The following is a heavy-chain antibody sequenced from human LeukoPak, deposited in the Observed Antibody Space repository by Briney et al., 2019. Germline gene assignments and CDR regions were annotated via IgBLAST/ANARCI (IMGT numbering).Heavy chain of an antibody. CDR1: GFTVSSNY. J-gene: IGHJ4*02. D-gene: IGHD1-26*01. CDR2: IYSGGST. V-gene: IGHV3-53*01. CDR3: ATAKVGMVGVVPDFDC. Sequence: GGSLRLSCAASGFTVSSNYMSWVRQAPGKGRGWVSVIYSGGSTYYADSVKGRFTISRDASKNTLYLQMNSLRAEDTAVYYCATAKVGMVGVVPDFDCWGQGTLVLVSS.